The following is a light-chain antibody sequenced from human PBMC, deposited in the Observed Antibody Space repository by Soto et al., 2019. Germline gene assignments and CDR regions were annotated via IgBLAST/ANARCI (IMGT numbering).Light chain of an antibody. CDR3: MQFTHWPWT. V-gene: IGKV2-30*01. J-gene: IGKJ1*01. Sequence: VVMTQSPLSLPVTLGQPASIACRSSRILVYMCGGTXXXXFXXXPXQAPMRLXSKSSNRDLGVPDRFSGSGSGTDFTLKISRVEAEDVGVYYCMQFTHWPWTFGQGTKVDIK. CDR1: RILVYMCGGTX. CDR2: KSS.